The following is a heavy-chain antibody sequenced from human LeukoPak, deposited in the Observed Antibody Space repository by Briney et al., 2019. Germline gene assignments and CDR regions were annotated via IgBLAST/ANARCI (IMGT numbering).Heavy chain of an antibody. CDR2: IYSDGGT. CDR1: GITVSSNY. Sequence: GGSLRLSCAASGITVSSNYMSWVRQAPGKGLEWVSLIYSDGGTYYADSVKGRFTISRDDSKNTLYLQMNSLRAEDTAVYYCAKDRTSSWAGDFDLWGRGTLVTVSS. J-gene: IGHJ2*01. V-gene: IGHV3-53*01. CDR3: AKDRTSSWAGDFDL. D-gene: IGHD6-13*01.